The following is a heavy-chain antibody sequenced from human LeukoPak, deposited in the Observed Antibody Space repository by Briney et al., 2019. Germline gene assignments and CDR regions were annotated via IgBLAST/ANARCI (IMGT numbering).Heavy chain of an antibody. CDR1: GDSVSSNSAA. J-gene: IGHJ5*02. Sequence: SQTLSLTCAISGDSVSSNSAAWSWIRQSPSRGLEWLGRTYHRSKWYNDYAVSVKSRIIISPDTSKNQFSLLLKSVTPEDTAVYYCAKLGDSSTWGQGTLVTVSS. D-gene: IGHD6-19*01. CDR3: AKLGDSST. V-gene: IGHV6-1*01. CDR2: TYHRSKWYN.